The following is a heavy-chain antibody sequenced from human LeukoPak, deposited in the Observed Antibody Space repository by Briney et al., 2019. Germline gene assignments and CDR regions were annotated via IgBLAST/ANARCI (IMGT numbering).Heavy chain of an antibody. J-gene: IGHJ4*02. D-gene: IGHD3-22*01. Sequence: GSLRLSCAASGFTFSSYSMNWVRQAPGKGLEWVSSISSSSYIYYADSVKGRFTISRDNAKNSLYLQMNSLRAEDTAVYYCARGVYYYDSSGYLTFDYWGQGTLVTVSS. CDR3: ARGVYYYDSSGYLTFDY. CDR1: GFTFSSYS. CDR2: ISSSSYI. V-gene: IGHV3-21*01.